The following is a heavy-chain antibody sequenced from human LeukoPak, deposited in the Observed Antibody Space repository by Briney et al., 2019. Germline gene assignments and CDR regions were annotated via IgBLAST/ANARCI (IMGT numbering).Heavy chain of an antibody. CDR2: MNPNSGNT. CDR1: GYTFTSYD. D-gene: IGHD6-13*01. V-gene: IGHV1-8*01. J-gene: IGHJ4*02. Sequence: GASVKVSCKASGYTFTSYDINWVRQATGQGLEWMRWMNPNSGNTGYAQKFQGRVTMTRNTSISTAYKELSSLRSEDTAVYYCVKAPAKYSSSWRFDYWGQGTLVTVSS. CDR3: VKAPAKYSSSWRFDY.